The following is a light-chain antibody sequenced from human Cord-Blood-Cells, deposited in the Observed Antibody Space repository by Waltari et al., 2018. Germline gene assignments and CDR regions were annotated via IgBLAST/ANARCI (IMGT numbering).Light chain of an antibody. V-gene: IGLV2-23*01. CDR1: SSDVGGYNL. CDR2: EGS. CDR3: CSYAGSSTWV. J-gene: IGLJ3*02. Sequence: QSALTQPASVSGSPGQSITISCAGTSSDVGGYNLVSWYQQHPGKAPKLLSYEGSKRPAVVSNRFSGSKSGNTAFLTIAGLQAEDEADYYCCSYAGSSTWVFGGGTKLTVL.